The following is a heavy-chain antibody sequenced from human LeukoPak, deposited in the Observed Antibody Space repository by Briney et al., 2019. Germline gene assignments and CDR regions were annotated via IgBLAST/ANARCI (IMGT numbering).Heavy chain of an antibody. Sequence: GGSLRLSCAVSGFTFSDYYMSWIRQAPGKGLEWVSYISSSGSTIYYADSVKGRFTISRDNAKNSLYLQMNSLRAEDTAVYYCATHIDRGIAFFDYWGQGTLVTVSS. D-gene: IGHD6-13*01. CDR2: ISSSGSTI. J-gene: IGHJ4*02. V-gene: IGHV3-11*01. CDR3: ATHIDRGIAFFDY. CDR1: GFTFSDYY.